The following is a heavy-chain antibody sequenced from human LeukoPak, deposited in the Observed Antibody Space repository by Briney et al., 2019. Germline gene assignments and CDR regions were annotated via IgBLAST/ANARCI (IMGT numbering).Heavy chain of an antibody. V-gene: IGHV3-23*01. Sequence: GGSLRLSCAASGFTFSSYAMSWVRQAPGKGLEWVSAISGSGGSTYYADSVKGRFTISRDNSKNTLYLQMNSLRAEDTAVYYCAKGPGGSDYGDYPWYFDLWGRGTLVTVSS. D-gene: IGHD4-17*01. CDR2: ISGSGGST. J-gene: IGHJ2*01. CDR3: AKGPGGSDYGDYPWYFDL. CDR1: GFTFSSYA.